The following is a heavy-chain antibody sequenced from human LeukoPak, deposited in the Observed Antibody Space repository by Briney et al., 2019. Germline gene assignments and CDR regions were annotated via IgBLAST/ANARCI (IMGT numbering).Heavy chain of an antibody. Sequence: SETLSFTCAVYGGSFSGYYWSWIRQPPGKGLEWIGEINHSGSTNYNPSLKSRVTISVDTSKNQFSLKLSSVTAADTAVYYCARTTMVRGVDYWGQGTLVTVSS. J-gene: IGHJ4*02. CDR1: GGSFSGYY. CDR3: ARTTMVRGVDY. D-gene: IGHD3-10*01. CDR2: INHSGST. V-gene: IGHV4-34*01.